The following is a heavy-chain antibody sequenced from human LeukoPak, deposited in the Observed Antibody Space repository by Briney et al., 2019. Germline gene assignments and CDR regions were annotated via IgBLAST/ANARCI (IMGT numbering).Heavy chain of an antibody. D-gene: IGHD1-7*01. V-gene: IGHV3-15*01. CDR3: TTGNSLGRDGNYFFDF. J-gene: IGHJ4*02. Sequence: GGSLRLSCAASGFPFSTIWMNWVRQAPGKGLEWVGRIKSKTEGGTMDYAAPVKGRFTNSLEDSKTTLYLKMNSLKTEDTAVYYCTTGNSLGRDGNYFFDFWGPGTLVTVSS. CDR2: IKSKTEGGTM. CDR1: GFPFSTIW.